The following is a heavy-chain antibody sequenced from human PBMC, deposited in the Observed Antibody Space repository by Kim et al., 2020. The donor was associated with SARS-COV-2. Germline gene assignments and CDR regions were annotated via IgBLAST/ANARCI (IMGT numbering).Heavy chain of an antibody. CDR2: IKQDGSKT. D-gene: IGHD3-10*01. V-gene: IGHV3-7*03. Sequence: GGSLRLSCAASGFMFSRYWMSWVRQAPGKGLELVANIKQDGSKTNDADSVKGRFTISRDNSKNSLYLQMNSLRVEDTAVYYCARHPILIGDQAAFDIWGRETLV. J-gene: IGHJ3*02. CDR3: ARHPILIGDQAAFDI. CDR1: GFMFSRYW.